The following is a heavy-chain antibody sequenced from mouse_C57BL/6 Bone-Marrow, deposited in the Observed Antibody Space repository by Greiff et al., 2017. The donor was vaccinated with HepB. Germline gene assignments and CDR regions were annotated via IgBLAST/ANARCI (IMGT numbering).Heavy chain of an antibody. CDR2: ISNGGGST. D-gene: IGHD2-3*01. J-gene: IGHJ4*01. V-gene: IGHV5-12*01. CDR1: GFTFSDYY. CDR3: ARQGGYYFYAMDY. Sequence: EVQGVESGGGLVQPGGSLKLSCAASGFTFSDYYMYWVRQTPEKRLEWVAYISNGGGSTYYPDTVKGRFTISRDNAKNTLYLQMSRLKSEDTAMYYCARQGGYYFYAMDYWGQGTSVTVSS.